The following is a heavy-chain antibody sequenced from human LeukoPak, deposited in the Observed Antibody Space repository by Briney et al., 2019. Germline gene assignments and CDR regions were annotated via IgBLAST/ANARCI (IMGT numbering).Heavy chain of an antibody. V-gene: IGHV3-7*01. D-gene: IGHD6-13*01. J-gene: IGHJ6*02. CDR3: ARAGPAAGRKEYYYYGMDV. CDR1: GFTFSSYW. CDR2: IKQDGREK. Sequence: GGSLRLSCAASGFTFSSYWMSWVRQAPGKGLEWVANIKQDGREKYYVDSVKGRFTISRDNAKNSRYLQMNSLRAEDTAVYYCARAGPAAGRKEYYYYGMDVWGQGTTVTVSS.